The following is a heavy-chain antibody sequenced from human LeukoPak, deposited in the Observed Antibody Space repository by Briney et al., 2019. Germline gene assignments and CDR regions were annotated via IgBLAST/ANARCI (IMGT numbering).Heavy chain of an antibody. V-gene: IGHV3-21*01. Sequence: PGGSLRLSCAASGFTFSSYSMNWVRQAPGKGLEWVSSISSSSSYIYYADSVKGRFTISRDNVKGSLYLQMNSLRAEDTAVFYCARHSASGSYYTYNFDYWGQGTQVTVSS. CDR1: GFTFSSYS. D-gene: IGHD3-10*01. J-gene: IGHJ4*02. CDR2: ISSSSSYI. CDR3: ARHSASGSYYTYNFDY.